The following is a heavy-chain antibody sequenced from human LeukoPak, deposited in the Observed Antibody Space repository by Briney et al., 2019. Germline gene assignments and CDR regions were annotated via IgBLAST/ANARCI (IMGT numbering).Heavy chain of an antibody. D-gene: IGHD1-26*01. V-gene: IGHV3-48*03. CDR1: GFTFSSYE. CDR2: ITTSGTST. CDR3: VVHSATSCY. J-gene: IGHJ4*02. Sequence: PGGSLGLSCATSGFTFSSYEMNWVRQAPGKGLEWISYITTSGTSTYYADSVKGRFTISRDNGKTALFLQMNRLRAEDTAVYYCVVHSATSCYWGQGTLVTVSS.